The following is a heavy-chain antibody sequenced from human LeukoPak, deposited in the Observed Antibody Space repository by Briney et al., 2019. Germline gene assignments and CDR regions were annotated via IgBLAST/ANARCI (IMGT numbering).Heavy chain of an antibody. D-gene: IGHD3-22*01. CDR3: ARDNYYDSSGYYYRYYFDY. CDR1: GGSISRGGYY. Sequence: SETLSLTCTVSGGSISRGGYYWSWIRHHPGKGLEWIGYIYYSGSTYYNPSLKSRVTISVDTSKNQFSLKLSSVTAADTAVYYCARDNYYDSSGYYYRYYFDYWAREPWSPSPQ. J-gene: IGHJ4*02. V-gene: IGHV4-31*03. CDR2: IYYSGST.